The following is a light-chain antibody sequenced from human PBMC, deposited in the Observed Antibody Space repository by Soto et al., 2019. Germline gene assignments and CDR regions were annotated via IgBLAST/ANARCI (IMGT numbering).Light chain of an antibody. Sequence: QSVLTQPPSVSGAPGQRVSISCTGSTSNIGAPYDVHWYQHLPGTAPRLLIYDDNKRPSGIPDRFSASKSGTSATLGITGLQAEDEADYYCSSFTSTSTRLFGSGTKVTVL. CDR2: DDN. CDR3: SSFTSTSTRL. J-gene: IGLJ1*01. CDR1: TSNIGAPYD. V-gene: IGLV1-40*01.